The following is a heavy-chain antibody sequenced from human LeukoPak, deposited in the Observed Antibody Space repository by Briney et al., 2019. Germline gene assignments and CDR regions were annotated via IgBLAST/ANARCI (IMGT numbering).Heavy chain of an antibody. CDR3: ATLTRNWFDP. V-gene: IGHV4-59*08. D-gene: IGHD2-21*02. Sequence: SETLSLTCTVSGGSISSYYWSWIRQPPGKGLEWIGYIYYSGSTNYNPSLKSRVTISVDTSKNQFSLKLSSVTAADTAVYYCATLTRNWFDPWGQGTLVTVSS. CDR2: IYYSGST. CDR1: GGSISSYY. J-gene: IGHJ5*02.